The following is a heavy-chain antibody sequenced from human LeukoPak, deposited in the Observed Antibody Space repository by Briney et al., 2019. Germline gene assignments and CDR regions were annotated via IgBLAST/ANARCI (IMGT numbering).Heavy chain of an antibody. CDR3: ARDFCSSISCYVEGVESWFDP. J-gene: IGHJ5*02. CDR1: GGSISRYY. D-gene: IGHD2-2*01. Sequence: SETLSLTCTVSGGSISRYYWCWIRQPPGKALECIGYIYYSGSTNYNPSLQSRVTISVDTSKNHFSLKLSSVTAAETAVYSRARDFCSSISCYVEGVESWFDPWGQGTLVTVSS. V-gene: IGHV4-59*01. CDR2: IYYSGST.